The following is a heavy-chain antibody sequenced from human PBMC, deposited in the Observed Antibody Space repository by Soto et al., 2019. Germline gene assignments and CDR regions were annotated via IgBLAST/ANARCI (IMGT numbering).Heavy chain of an antibody. CDR3: AKDRIAARPDYYYGMDV. CDR2: ISGSGGST. D-gene: IGHD6-6*01. V-gene: IGHV3-23*01. Sequence: GGSLRLSCAASGFTFSSYAMSWVRQAPGKGLEWVSAISGSGGSTYYADSVKGRFTISRDNSKNTLYLQMNSLRAEDTAVYYCAKDRIAARPDYYYGMDVWGQGTTVTVSS. CDR1: GFTFSSYA. J-gene: IGHJ6*02.